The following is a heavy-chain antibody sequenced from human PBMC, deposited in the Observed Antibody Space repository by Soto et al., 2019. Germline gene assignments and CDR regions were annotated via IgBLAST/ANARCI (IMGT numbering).Heavy chain of an antibody. CDR2: INHSGST. CDR1: GGSFSGYY. CDR3: ARGGLSYFDY. J-gene: IGHJ4*02. V-gene: IGHV4-34*01. Sequence: QVQLQQWGAGLLKPSETLSLTCAVYGGSFSGYYWSWIRQPPGKGLEWIGEINHSGSTNYNPSLKSRVTISVDTSKNQFSLKLCSVTAADTAVYYCARGGLSYFDYWGQGTLVTVSS.